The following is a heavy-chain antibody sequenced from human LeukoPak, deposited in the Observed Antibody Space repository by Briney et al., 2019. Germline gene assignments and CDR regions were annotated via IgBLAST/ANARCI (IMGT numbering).Heavy chain of an antibody. D-gene: IGHD3-22*01. Sequence: GGSLRLSCAASGFSVTMYWMHWVRQTPGKGLVWVARINVEGNYIDYAESVKGRFTISRDSAKNTLFLQMNSLRVEDTAVYSCARDLTGPYDHWGQGTLVTVSS. J-gene: IGHJ4*02. CDR3: ARDLTGPYDH. CDR1: GFSVTMYW. V-gene: IGHV3-74*01. CDR2: INVEGNYI.